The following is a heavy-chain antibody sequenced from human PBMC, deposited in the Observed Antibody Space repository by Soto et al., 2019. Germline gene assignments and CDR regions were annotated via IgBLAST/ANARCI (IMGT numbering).Heavy chain of an antibody. Sequence: ASGGGLVQPGGSLRLSCAASGFTFSSYAMSWVRQAPGKGLEWLAGITFRGDYTYYADSVKGRFTLSRDNSRNRLDLQMNSLKVEDTALYYCAKLGTMGVFDNWGQGTLLTVSS. CDR3: AKLGTMGVFDN. CDR1: GFTFSSYA. J-gene: IGHJ4*02. D-gene: IGHD1-26*01. CDR2: ITFRGDYT. V-gene: IGHV3-23*01.